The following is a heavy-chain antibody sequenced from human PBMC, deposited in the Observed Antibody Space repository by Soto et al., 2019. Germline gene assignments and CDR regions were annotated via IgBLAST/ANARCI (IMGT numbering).Heavy chain of an antibody. CDR2: IYYSGSA. J-gene: IGHJ4*02. CDR1: GGSISSSSYY. V-gene: IGHV4-39*01. D-gene: IGHD5-18*01. CDR3: ARLSVLWLCDY. Sequence: QLQESGPGLVKPSETLSLTCTVSGGSISSSSYYWGWIRQPPGKGLEWIGSIYYSGSAYYNPSLKSRVTISVDTAKNQFSLNLSSVTAADTAVYYCARLSVLWLCDYWGQGTLVTVSS.